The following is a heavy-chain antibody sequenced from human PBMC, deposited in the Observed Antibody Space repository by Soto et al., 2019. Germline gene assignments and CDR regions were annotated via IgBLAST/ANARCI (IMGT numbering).Heavy chain of an antibody. CDR1: GYNFTSYW. J-gene: IGHJ4*01. Sequence: GESLKISCKGSGYNFTSYWITWVRQMPGKGLEWMGRFDPSDSYTYYSPSFQGHVTFSGDKSINTAYVQWSSLRASDTAMYYCARASSSGWYYFDYWGHGSLVTSPQ. CDR2: FDPSDSYT. V-gene: IGHV5-10-1*01. CDR3: ARASSSGWYYFDY. D-gene: IGHD6-19*01.